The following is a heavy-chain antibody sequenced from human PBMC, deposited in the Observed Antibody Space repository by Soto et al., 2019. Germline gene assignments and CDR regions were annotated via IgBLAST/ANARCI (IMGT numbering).Heavy chain of an antibody. D-gene: IGHD5-12*01. CDR2: INPNNGDT. CDR1: GYTFTGYY. V-gene: IGHV1-2*02. J-gene: IGHJ4*02. CDR3: ARYSGYDYVFDY. Sequence: ASVKVSCKASGYTFTGYYIHWVRQAPGQGLEWMGWINPNNGDTNYAQKFQGRVTMTRDTSTSTAYMELSSLTFDDTAVYYCARYSGYDYVFDYWGQGTLVTVSS.